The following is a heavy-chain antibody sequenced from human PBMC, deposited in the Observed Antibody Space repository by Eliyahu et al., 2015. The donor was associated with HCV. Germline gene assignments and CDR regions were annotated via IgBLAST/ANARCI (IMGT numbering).Heavy chain of an antibody. CDR2: ISSSSSYT. Sequence: QVQLVESGGGLVKPGGSLRLSCAASGFTFSDYYMSWIRQAPGKGLEWVSYISSSSSYTNYADSVKGRFTISRDNAKNSLYLQMNSLRAEDTAVYYCARCIGLMLSPNWFDPWGQGTLVTVSS. CDR1: GFTFSDYY. D-gene: IGHD2-8*01. V-gene: IGHV3-11*06. J-gene: IGHJ5*02. CDR3: ARCIGLMLSPNWFDP.